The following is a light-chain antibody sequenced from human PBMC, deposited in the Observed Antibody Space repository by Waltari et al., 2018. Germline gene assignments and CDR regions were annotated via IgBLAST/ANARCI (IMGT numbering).Light chain of an antibody. V-gene: IGKV3-15*01. CDR2: GAS. Sequence: EIVMTQSPATLSVSPGERATLSCRASQNVYTNLAWYQPKPGQAPRLLIYGASTRATDIPARFSGSGSGTEFTLTISSLESEDFAIFYCQQYMNWPRTFGQGTKVEIK. J-gene: IGKJ1*01. CDR1: QNVYTN. CDR3: QQYMNWPRT.